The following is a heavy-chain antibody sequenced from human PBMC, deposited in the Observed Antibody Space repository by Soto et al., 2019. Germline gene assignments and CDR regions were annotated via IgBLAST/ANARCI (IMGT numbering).Heavy chain of an antibody. CDR3: ARQTYSSSWYRGFDP. CDR2: IYSGDSDT. CDR1: GYSFTSYW. D-gene: IGHD6-13*01. Sequence: PRASLKISCKWSGYSFTSYWIGWVRQMPGKGLEWVWFIYSGDSDTRYSPSFQRQVTISADKSISSAYLQLSSLNASDTARYYCARQTYSSSWYRGFDPSGQGTLGTVT. J-gene: IGHJ5*02. V-gene: IGHV5-51*01.